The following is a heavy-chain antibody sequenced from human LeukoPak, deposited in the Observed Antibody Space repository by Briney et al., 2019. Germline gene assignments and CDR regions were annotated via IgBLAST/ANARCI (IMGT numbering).Heavy chain of an antibody. D-gene: IGHD1-26*01. CDR3: ARDLGDESGSYSFDY. Sequence: GGSLRLSCAASGFIFSDYGMHWVRQAPGKGLEWVAFTRYDGSSQYYADSVKGRFTISRDNSKNTVYLQVNSLRAEDTAVYYCARDLGDESGSYSFDYWGQGTLVAVSS. CDR2: TRYDGSSQ. J-gene: IGHJ4*02. V-gene: IGHV3-30*02. CDR1: GFIFSDYG.